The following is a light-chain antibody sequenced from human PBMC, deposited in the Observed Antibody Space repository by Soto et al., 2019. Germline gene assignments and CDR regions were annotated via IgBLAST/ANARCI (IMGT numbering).Light chain of an antibody. CDR1: QSVRTF. CDR3: QQRSNWPKIT. CDR2: DAS. Sequence: EIVLTQSPATLSLSPGGRATLSCRASQSVRTFLAWYQQKPGQAPKLLIYDASNRAAGIPARFDGSGSGTDFTLTISSLEPEDVAVYYCQQRSNWPKITFGQGTRLEIK. J-gene: IGKJ5*01. V-gene: IGKV3-11*01.